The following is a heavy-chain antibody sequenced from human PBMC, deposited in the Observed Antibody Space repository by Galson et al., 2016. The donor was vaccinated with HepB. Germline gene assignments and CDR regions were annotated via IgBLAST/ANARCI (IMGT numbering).Heavy chain of an antibody. D-gene: IGHD2-15*01. V-gene: IGHV1-18*04. Sequence: SVKVSCKASGYTFTTYGISWVRQAPGQGLEWMGWISAYNGNTNYAQKLQGRVTMTTDTSTSTAYMELRSLRSDDTAVYYCARTGEVVVVAATTYYYYYYGMDVWGQGTTVTVSS. CDR2: ISAYNGNT. J-gene: IGHJ6*02. CDR1: GYTFTTYG. CDR3: ARTGEVVVVAATTYYYYYYGMDV.